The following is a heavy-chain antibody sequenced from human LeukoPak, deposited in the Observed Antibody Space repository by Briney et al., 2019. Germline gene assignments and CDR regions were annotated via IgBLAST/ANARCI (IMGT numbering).Heavy chain of an antibody. Sequence: ASVKVSCKASGYTFTSYGISWVRQAPGQGLEWMGWISAYNGNTNYAQKLQGRVTMTTDTSTSTAYMELRSLRSDDTAVYYCARAPPFLCSGGSSYLAYWGQGTLVTVSS. CDR3: ARAPPFLCSGGSSYLAY. CDR1: GYTFTSYG. D-gene: IGHD2-15*01. J-gene: IGHJ4*02. V-gene: IGHV1-18*01. CDR2: ISAYNGNT.